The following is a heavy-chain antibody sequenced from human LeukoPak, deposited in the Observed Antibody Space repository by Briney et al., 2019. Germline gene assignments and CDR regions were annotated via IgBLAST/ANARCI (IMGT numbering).Heavy chain of an antibody. CDR2: ISGSGGST. V-gene: IGHV3-23*01. CDR3: AKDGDYYDSSGYYLGGYFDY. Sequence: GGSLRLSCAASGFTFSSYAMSWVRQAPGKGLEWVSAISGSGGSTYYADSVKGRFTISRDNSKNTLYLQMNSLRAEDTAVYYCAKDGDYYDSSGYYLGGYFDYWGQGTLVTVSS. CDR1: GFTFSSYA. J-gene: IGHJ4*02. D-gene: IGHD3-22*01.